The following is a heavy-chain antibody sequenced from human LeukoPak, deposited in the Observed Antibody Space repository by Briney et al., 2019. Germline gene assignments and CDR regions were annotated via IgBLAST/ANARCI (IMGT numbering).Heavy chain of an antibody. CDR3: AKVGPRDGYREYYFDY. CDR2: IIGSGSST. CDR1: GFTFSIHA. J-gene: IGHJ4*02. D-gene: IGHD5-24*01. V-gene: IGHV3-23*01. Sequence: GGSLRLSCAASGFTFSIHAMTWVRQAPGKGLEWVSAIIGSGSSTYYADSVKGRFTISRDNSQNTLFPQMNGLRAEDTAVYYCAKVGPRDGYREYYFDYWGQGTLVTVSS.